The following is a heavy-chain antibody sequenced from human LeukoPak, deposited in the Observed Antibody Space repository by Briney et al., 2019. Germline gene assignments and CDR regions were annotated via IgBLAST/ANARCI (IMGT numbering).Heavy chain of an antibody. CDR2: IKQDGSER. J-gene: IGHJ4*02. CDR3: TRGGRITFIAGLD. V-gene: IGHV3-7*01. D-gene: IGHD3-22*01. Sequence: GGSLRLSCAASGFTFSDYWMNWVRQAPGKGLECVASIKQDGSERLYVDSVKGRFTISRDNSQNSLYLQMNSLRAEDTAFYYCTRGGRITFIAGLDWGQGTLVTVSS. CDR1: GFTFSDYW.